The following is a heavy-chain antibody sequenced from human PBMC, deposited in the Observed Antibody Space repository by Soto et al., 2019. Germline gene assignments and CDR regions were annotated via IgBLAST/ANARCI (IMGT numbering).Heavy chain of an antibody. V-gene: IGHV1-18*01. CDR1: GYTFTRNG. Sequence: QVHLVQSGAEVKKPGASVNVSCKTSGYTFTRNGISWVRQAPGQGLEWMGWISPNSGNIKYAQKLQGRVIMTTDTSASTAYMVLRNMITVDTAVYDGVKDLGSSSWASSDVWGPGTTVTVSS. CDR2: ISPNSGNI. CDR3: VKDLGSSSWASSDV. J-gene: IGHJ6*02. D-gene: IGHD6-13*01.